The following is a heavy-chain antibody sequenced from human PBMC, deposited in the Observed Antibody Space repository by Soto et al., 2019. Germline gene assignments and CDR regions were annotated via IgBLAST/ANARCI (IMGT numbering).Heavy chain of an antibody. J-gene: IGHJ6*02. CDR2: INPSGGST. V-gene: IGHV1-46*01. CDR1: GYTFTSYY. CDR3: ARAWVTNDPAYYYYYGMDV. Sequence: ASVKVSCKASGYTFTSYYMHWVRQAPGQGLEWMGIINPSGGSTSYAQKFQGRVTMTRDTSTSTVYMELSSLRSEDTAVYYCARAWVTNDPAYYYYYGMDVWGQGTTVTVSS. D-gene: IGHD1-1*01.